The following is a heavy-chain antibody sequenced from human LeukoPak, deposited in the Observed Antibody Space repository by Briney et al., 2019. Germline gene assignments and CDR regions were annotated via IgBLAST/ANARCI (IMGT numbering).Heavy chain of an antibody. V-gene: IGHV3-74*01. Sequence: GGSLRLSCAASGSTFSGYWMHWVRQAPGKGLVWVSRINSDGSSTTYADSVKGRFTISRDNAKNTLYLQVNSLRAEDTAMYYCARAIGLDFDFWGQGTLVTVSS. CDR1: GSTFSGYW. CDR3: ARAIGLDFDF. D-gene: IGHD2/OR15-2a*01. CDR2: INSDGSST. J-gene: IGHJ4*02.